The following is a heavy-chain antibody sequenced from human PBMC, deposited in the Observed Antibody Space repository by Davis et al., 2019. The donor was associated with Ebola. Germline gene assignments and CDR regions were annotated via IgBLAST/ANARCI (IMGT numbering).Heavy chain of an antibody. Sequence: GESLKISCAASGFTFSSYSMNWVRQAPGKGLEWVSSITSSPYIYYADSVKGRFTISRDYAKNSLYLQMNSLRADDTAVYYCATLDTPMACWGQGTLVTVSS. CDR1: GFTFSSYS. D-gene: IGHD5-18*01. CDR3: ATLDTPMAC. CDR2: ITSSPYI. V-gene: IGHV3-21*01. J-gene: IGHJ4*02.